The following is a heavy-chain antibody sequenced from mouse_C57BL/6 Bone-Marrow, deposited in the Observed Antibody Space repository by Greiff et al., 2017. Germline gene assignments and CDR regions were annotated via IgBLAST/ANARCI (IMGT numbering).Heavy chain of an antibody. V-gene: IGHV1-64*01. Sequence: QVQLQQPGAELVKPGASVKLSCKASGYTFTSYWMHWVKQRPGQGLEGIGMIHPNSGSTNYNEKFQSKATLTVDKSSSTAYMQLSSLTSEDSAVYYCAGGVHGSPPFAYWGQGTLVTVSA. CDR1: GYTFTSYW. D-gene: IGHD1-1*01. CDR2: IHPNSGST. CDR3: AGGVHGSPPFAY. J-gene: IGHJ3*01.